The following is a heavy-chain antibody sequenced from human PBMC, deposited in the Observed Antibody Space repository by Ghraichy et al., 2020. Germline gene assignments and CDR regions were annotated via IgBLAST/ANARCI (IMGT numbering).Heavy chain of an antibody. CDR3: ARPGDSSGYYYFDY. D-gene: IGHD3-22*01. J-gene: IGHJ4*02. CDR2: IYYSGST. Sequence: SETLSLTCTVSGGSISSSSYYWGWIRQPPGKGLEWIGSIYYSGSTYYNPSLKSRVTISVDTSDNQFSLKLSSVTAADTAVYYCARPGDSSGYYYFDYWGQGTLVTVSS. V-gene: IGHV4-39*01. CDR1: GGSISSSSYY.